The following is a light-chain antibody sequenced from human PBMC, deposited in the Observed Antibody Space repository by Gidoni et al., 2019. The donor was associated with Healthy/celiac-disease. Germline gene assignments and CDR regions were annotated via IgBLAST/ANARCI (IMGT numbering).Light chain of an antibody. J-gene: IGKJ3*01. CDR1: QSVLYSSNNKNY. V-gene: IGKV4-1*01. CDR2: WAS. Sequence: DIVMTQSPHSLAVSLGERATINCKSSQSVLYSSNNKNYLAWYQQKPGQPPKLLIYWASTRESGVPDRFSGSGSGTDFTLTISSLQAEDVAVYYCQQCYSTPFTFGPGTKVDIK. CDR3: QQCYSTPFT.